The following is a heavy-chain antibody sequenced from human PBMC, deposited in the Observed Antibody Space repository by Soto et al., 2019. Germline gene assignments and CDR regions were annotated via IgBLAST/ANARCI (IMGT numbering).Heavy chain of an antibody. CDR1: GFNVGAFA. Sequence: GSLRLSFAGSGFNVGAFAVNWVRPAPGKGLEWVSGISVSDAFVYYADSVRGRFSISRDASENILYLQMNSLRVDDTALYYCTRETVAGITGLDYWGPGTLVTVSS. CDR2: ISVSDAFV. D-gene: IGHD1-20*01. V-gene: IGHV3-23*01. J-gene: IGHJ4*02. CDR3: TRETVAGITGLDY.